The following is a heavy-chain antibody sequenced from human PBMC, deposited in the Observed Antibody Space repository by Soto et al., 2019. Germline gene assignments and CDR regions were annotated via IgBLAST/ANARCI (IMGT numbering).Heavy chain of an antibody. J-gene: IGHJ4*02. V-gene: IGHV4-59*01. D-gene: IGHD3-22*01. CDR3: ALRIMAVVPEY. CDR1: GDSISSYY. Sequence: QVQLQESGPGLVKPSETLSLTCAVSGDSISSYYCMWIRQPPGKGLESIGYLYYGRSANYNPSLTGPVTLSVDTSTNQCSLTLSSMTAADTAVYYCALRIMAVVPEYWGQGTLVTVSS. CDR2: LYYGRSA.